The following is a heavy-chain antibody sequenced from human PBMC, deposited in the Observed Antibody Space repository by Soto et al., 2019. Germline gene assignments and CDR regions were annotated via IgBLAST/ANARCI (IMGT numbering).Heavy chain of an antibody. CDR3: ARGGDYYDSSGYFDV. V-gene: IGHV4-59*01. CDR2: IYYSGST. CDR1: GGSISSYY. D-gene: IGHD3-22*01. Sequence: SETLSLTCTVSGGSISSYYWSWIRQPPGKGLEWIGYIYYSGSTNYNPSLKSRVTISVDTSKNQFSLKLSSVTAADTAVYYCARGGDYYDSSGYFDVWGQGTTVTVSS. J-gene: IGHJ6*02.